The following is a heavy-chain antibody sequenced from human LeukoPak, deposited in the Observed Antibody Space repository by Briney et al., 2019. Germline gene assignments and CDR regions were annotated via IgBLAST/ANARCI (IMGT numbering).Heavy chain of an antibody. V-gene: IGHV1-2*02. CDR2: INPHSGGT. D-gene: IGHD1-1*01. Sequence: ASVKVSCKTSGYSFILYGISWVRQAPGQGLEWMGWINPHSGGTNYAQKFQGRVTMTRDTSISTAYMELSRLRSDDTAVYYCARLAAVWNDHFDYWGQGTLVTVSS. CDR3: ARLAAVWNDHFDY. J-gene: IGHJ4*02. CDR1: GYSFILYG.